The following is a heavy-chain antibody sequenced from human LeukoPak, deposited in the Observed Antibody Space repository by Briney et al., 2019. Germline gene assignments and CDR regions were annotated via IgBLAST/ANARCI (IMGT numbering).Heavy chain of an antibody. CDR1: GGSISSYY. CDR2: IYYSGST. D-gene: IGHD6-19*01. CDR3: ARGGWYPESFQH. J-gene: IGHJ1*01. Sequence: PSETLSLTSTVSGGSISSYYWNWIRQPPGKGLEWIGYIYYSGSTNYNPSLKSRVTISVDTSKNQFSLKLSSVTAADTAVYYCARGGWYPESFQHWGQGALVTVSS. V-gene: IGHV4-59*01.